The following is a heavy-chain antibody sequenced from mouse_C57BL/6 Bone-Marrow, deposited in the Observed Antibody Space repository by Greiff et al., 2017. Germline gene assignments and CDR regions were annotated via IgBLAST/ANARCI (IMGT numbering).Heavy chain of an antibody. Sequence: VQLQQPGAELVKPGASVKLSCKASGYTFTSYWMHWVKQRPGQGLEWIGMIHPNSGSTNYNEKFTSKATLTVDKSSSTAYMQLSSLTSEDSAVYYCARTTYYGNVGGYFDVWGTGTTVTVSS. J-gene: IGHJ1*03. V-gene: IGHV1-64*01. CDR3: ARTTYYGNVGGYFDV. CDR2: IHPNSGST. D-gene: IGHD2-1*01. CDR1: GYTFTSYW.